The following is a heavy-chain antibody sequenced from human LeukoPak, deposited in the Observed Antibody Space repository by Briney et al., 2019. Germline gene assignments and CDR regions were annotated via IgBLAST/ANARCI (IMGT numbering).Heavy chain of an antibody. CDR1: GYTFTAYY. V-gene: IGHV1-2*02. Sequence: GASVKVSCKASGYTFTAYYMNWVRQAPGQGLEWMGWINPNSGGTNYAQNFQGRVTMTRDTPISTVYMELNSLRSDDTAVYYCARRLTGVDYWGQGTQVTVSS. CDR2: INPNSGGT. J-gene: IGHJ4*02. D-gene: IGHD7-27*01. CDR3: ARRLTGVDY.